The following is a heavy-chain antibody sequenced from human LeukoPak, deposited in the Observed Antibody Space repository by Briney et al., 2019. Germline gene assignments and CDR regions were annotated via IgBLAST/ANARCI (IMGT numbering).Heavy chain of an antibody. Sequence: SETLSLTCAVYGVSFSGYYWSWIRQPPAKGLEWIGEINHSGSTNYNPSLKSRVTILVDTSKNQFSLKLSSVTAADTAVYYCAIGGYYDSSGPYRAYEDCWGQGTLVTVSS. CDR2: INHSGST. CDR3: AIGGYYDSSGPYRAYEDC. CDR1: GVSFSGYY. V-gene: IGHV4-34*01. J-gene: IGHJ4*02. D-gene: IGHD3-22*01.